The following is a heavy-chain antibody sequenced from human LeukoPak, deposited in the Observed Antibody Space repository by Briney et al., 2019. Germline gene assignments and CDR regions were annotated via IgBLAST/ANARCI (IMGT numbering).Heavy chain of an antibody. D-gene: IGHD4-17*01. CDR3: AKDGEDDYGDKRGLDY. J-gene: IGHJ4*02. CDR2: ISSSSSYI. Sequence: GGSLRLSCAASGFTFSSYSMNWVRQAPGKGLEWVSSISSSSSYIYYADSVKGRFTISRDNSKNTLYLQTNSLRAEDTAVYYCAKDGEDDYGDKRGLDYWGQGTLVTVSS. V-gene: IGHV3-21*01. CDR1: GFTFSSYS.